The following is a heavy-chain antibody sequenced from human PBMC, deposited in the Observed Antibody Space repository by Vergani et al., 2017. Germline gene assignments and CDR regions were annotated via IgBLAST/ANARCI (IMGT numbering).Heavy chain of an antibody. Sequence: QVQLQQWGAGLLKPSETLSLTCAVYGGSFSGYYWSWIRQPPGKGLEWIGEINHSGSTNYNPSLKSRVTISVDTSKNQFSLKLSSVTAADTAVYYCARGSAITMVRGVIFWFDPWGKGTLVTVSS. V-gene: IGHV4-34*01. CDR2: INHSGST. J-gene: IGHJ5*02. D-gene: IGHD3-10*01. CDR3: ARGSAITMVRGVIFWFDP. CDR1: GGSFSGYY.